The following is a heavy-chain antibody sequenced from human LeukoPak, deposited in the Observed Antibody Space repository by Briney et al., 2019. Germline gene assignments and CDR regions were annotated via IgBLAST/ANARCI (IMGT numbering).Heavy chain of an antibody. CDR3: VKDDSTSWYDYFFDS. J-gene: IGHJ4*02. D-gene: IGHD6-13*01. V-gene: IGHV3-23*01. CDR2: INAAGGSK. Sequence: GGSLRLSCAASGFSFRNSSMNWVRQAPGKGLEWVASINAAGGSKHYAASVKGRFTISRDNSKNTLSLQMNSLTAEDTALYYCVKDDSTSWYDYFFDSWGQGTLVTVSS. CDR1: GFSFRNSS.